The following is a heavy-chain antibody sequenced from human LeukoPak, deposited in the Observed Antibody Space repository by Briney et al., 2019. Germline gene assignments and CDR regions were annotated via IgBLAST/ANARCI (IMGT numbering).Heavy chain of an antibody. CDR2: IKQDGSEK. CDR3: ARDLCSSTSCRYNWFDP. CDR1: GFTFSSYS. V-gene: IGHV3-7*01. D-gene: IGHD2-2*01. Sequence: GGSLRLSCAASGFTFSSYSMSWVRQAPGKGLEWVANIKQDGSEKYYVDPVKGRFTISRDNAKNSLYLQMNSLRAEDTAVYYCARDLCSSTSCRYNWFDPWGQGTLVTVSS. J-gene: IGHJ5*02.